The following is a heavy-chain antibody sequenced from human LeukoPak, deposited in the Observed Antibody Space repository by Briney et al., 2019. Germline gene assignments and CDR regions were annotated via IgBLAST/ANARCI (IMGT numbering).Heavy chain of an antibody. CDR3: ARDGGGPDAFDI. CDR1: GFTFSSYD. J-gene: IGHJ3*02. V-gene: IGHV3-30*03. CDR2: ISYDGNNK. Sequence: PGGSLRLSCAASGFTFSSYDMHWVRQAPGKGLEWVAVISYDGNNKFYADSVKGRFTISRDNSKNTLYLQMNSLRAEDTAVYYCARDGGGPDAFDIWGQGTMVTVSS.